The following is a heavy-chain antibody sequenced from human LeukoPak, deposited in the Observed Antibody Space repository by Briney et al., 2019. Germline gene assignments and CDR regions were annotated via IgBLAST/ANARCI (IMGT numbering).Heavy chain of an antibody. D-gene: IGHD2-2*01. Sequence: TGGSLRLSCAASGFTFSSYWMSWVRQAPVKGLEWVANIKQDGSEKYYVDSVKGRFTISRDNAKNSLYLQMNSLRAEDTAVYYCARVRLMGSTSCLKYWGQGTLVTVSS. CDR2: IKQDGSEK. CDR3: ARVRLMGSTSCLKY. CDR1: GFTFSSYW. J-gene: IGHJ4*02. V-gene: IGHV3-7*01.